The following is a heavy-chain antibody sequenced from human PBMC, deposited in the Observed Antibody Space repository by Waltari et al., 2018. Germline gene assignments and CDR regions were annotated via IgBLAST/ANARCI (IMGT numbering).Heavy chain of an antibody. Sequence: VQLVQSGAEVKKPGASGKVSCKAAGYTLTSCSNGWVRQAPGPGLEWIGWFSGYNGNTNYARKLQGRVTMTTDTSTSTAYMELRSLRSYDTVVYYCARGVPGSWPDYYFDHWGQGTLVTVSS. CDR2: FSGYNGNT. J-gene: IGHJ4*02. D-gene: IGHD3-10*01. CDR1: GYTLTSCS. CDR3: ARGVPGSWPDYYFDH. V-gene: IGHV1-18*01.